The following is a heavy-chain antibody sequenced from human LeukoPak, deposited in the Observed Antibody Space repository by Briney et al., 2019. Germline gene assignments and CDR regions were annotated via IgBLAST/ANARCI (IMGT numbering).Heavy chain of an antibody. CDR2: IYYSGST. Sequence: SETLSLTCTVSGGSISSGGYYWSWVRQHPGKGLEWIGYIYYSGSTYYNPSLKSRVTISVDTSKNQFSLKLSSVTAAGTAVYYCARSYGSGSSYGMDVWGKGTTVTVSS. D-gene: IGHD3-10*01. CDR1: GGSISSGGYY. J-gene: IGHJ6*04. V-gene: IGHV4-31*03. CDR3: ARSYGSGSSYGMDV.